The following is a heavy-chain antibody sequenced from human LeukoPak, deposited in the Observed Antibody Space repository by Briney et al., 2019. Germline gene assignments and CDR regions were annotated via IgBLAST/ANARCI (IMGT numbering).Heavy chain of an antibody. D-gene: IGHD4-11*01. CDR1: GFTFRSHI. J-gene: IGHJ6*04. CDR2: ISHDGVND. CDR3: ARAAATTFYHHNYMDV. Sequence: GGSLRLSCAASGFTFRSHIMVWVRQAPGKGLEWVALISHDGVNDYYVDSVKGRFTVSRDTSNNTLSLKMNSLRAEDTAVYFCARAAATTFYHHNYMDVWGKGTTVTVSS. V-gene: IGHV3-30*01.